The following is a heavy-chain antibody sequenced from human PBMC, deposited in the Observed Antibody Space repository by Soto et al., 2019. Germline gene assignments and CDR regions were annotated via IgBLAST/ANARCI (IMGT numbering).Heavy chain of an antibody. D-gene: IGHD2-21*01. CDR1: GFTFSQSW. J-gene: IGHJ4*02. Sequence: EAQLVESGGGLVQPGGSLRLSCIASGFTFSQSWMSWVRQAPGKGLEWVANINEDGSTKCHVDSVKGRFTISRDNTRNSLYVQMNSLRVEGTAGYYCAWDDWGRAHFWGQGTLVTVSS. V-gene: IGHV3-7*04. CDR3: AWDDWGRAHF. CDR2: INEDGSTK.